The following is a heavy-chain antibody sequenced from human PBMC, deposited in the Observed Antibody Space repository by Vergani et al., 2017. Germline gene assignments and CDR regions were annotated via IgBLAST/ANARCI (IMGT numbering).Heavy chain of an antibody. Sequence: EVQLVESGGGLVQPGGSLRLSCAASGFTFSSYEMNWVRQAPGKGLEWVSYISSSGSTIYYADSVKGRFTISRDNSKNTLYLQMNSLRAEDTAVYYCAKAYYYGSGIGYDAFDIWGQGTMVTVSS. CDR2: ISSSGSTI. V-gene: IGHV3-48*03. CDR3: AKAYYYGSGIGYDAFDI. J-gene: IGHJ3*02. CDR1: GFTFSSYE. D-gene: IGHD3-10*01.